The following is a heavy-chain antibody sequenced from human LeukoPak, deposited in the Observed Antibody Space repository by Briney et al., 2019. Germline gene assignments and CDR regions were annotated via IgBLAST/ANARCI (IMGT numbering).Heavy chain of an antibody. V-gene: IGHV3-30-3*01. Sequence: GGPLRLSCAASGFTFSSYVMHWVRQPPGKGLEWVAVISYDGSNEHYVDSVKGRFTISRDNSKNTLYVQMNSLRAEDTAVYYCARSGDTNRNWFDPWGQGTLVTVSS. CDR1: GFTFSSYV. CDR2: ISYDGSNE. J-gene: IGHJ5*02. CDR3: ARSGDTNRNWFDP. D-gene: IGHD1-14*01.